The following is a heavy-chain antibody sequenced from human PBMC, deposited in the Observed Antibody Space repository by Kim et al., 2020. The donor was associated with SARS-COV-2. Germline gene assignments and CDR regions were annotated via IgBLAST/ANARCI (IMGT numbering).Heavy chain of an antibody. CDR3: AKDLVVTYYYGMDV. V-gene: IGHV3-33*06. J-gene: IGHJ6*02. CDR1: GFTFSSYG. CDR2: IWYDGSNK. Sequence: GGSLRLSCAASGFTFSSYGMHWVRQAPGKGLEWVAVIWYDGSNKYYADSVKGRFTISRDNSKNTLYLQMNSLRAEDTAVYYCAKDLVVTYYYGMDVWGQGTTVTVSS. D-gene: IGHD2-15*01.